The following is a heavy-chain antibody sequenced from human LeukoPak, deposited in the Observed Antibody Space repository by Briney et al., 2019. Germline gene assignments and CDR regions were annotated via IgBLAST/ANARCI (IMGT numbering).Heavy chain of an antibody. CDR2: ISSSGSTI. D-gene: IGHD3-10*02. Sequence: PGGSLRLSCTYSGFTFSYYGIHWVRQAPGKGLEWVSYISSSGSTIYYADSVKGRFTISRDNAKNSLYLQMNSLRAEDTAVYYCAELGITMIGGVWGKGTTVTISS. V-gene: IGHV3-48*03. CDR1: GFTFSYYG. CDR3: AELGITMIGGV. J-gene: IGHJ6*04.